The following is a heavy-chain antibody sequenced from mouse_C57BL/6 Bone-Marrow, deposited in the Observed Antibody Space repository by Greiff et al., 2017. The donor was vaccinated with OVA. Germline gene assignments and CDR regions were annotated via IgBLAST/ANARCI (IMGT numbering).Heavy chain of an antibody. J-gene: IGHJ4*01. CDR2: ISSGGDYI. Sequence: EVKLEESGEGLVKPGGSLKLSCAASGFTFSSYAMSWVRQTPEKRLEWVAYISSGGDYIYYADTVKGRFTISKDNARNTLYLQMSSLKSEDTAMYYCTRLLDAMDYWGQGTAVTVSS. CDR1: GFTFSSYA. D-gene: IGHD2-1*01. V-gene: IGHV5-9-1*02. CDR3: TRLLDAMDY.